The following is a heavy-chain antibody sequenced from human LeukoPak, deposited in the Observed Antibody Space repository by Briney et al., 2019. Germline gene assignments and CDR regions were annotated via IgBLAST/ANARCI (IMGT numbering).Heavy chain of an antibody. CDR1: GFNFSSYA. D-gene: IGHD4-17*01. J-gene: IGHJ3*02. CDR2: ISGRGDSR. CDR3: AKDLTTVTTLAFDI. Sequence: GGSLRLSCAASGFNFSSYAMSWVRQAPGKGLEWVSSISGRGDSRYYADSVKGRFTISRDNSMNTLDLQMNSLRAEDTAVYYCAKDLTTVTTLAFDIWGQGTMVTVSS. V-gene: IGHV3-23*01.